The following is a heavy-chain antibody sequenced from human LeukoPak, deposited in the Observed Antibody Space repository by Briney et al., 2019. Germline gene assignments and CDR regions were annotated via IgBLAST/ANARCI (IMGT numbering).Heavy chain of an antibody. D-gene: IGHD2-2*01. Sequence: ASVKVSCKASGGTFSSYAISWVRQAPGQGLEWMGGIIPIFGTANYAQKFQGRVTITTDESTSTAYMELSSLRSEDTAVYYCARIYIVVVPAAIKGSNGYFYFIDVWGKGTTVTVSS. CDR1: GGTFSSYA. CDR3: ARIYIVVVPAAIKGSNGYFYFIDV. J-gene: IGHJ6*03. CDR2: IIPIFGTA. V-gene: IGHV1-69*05.